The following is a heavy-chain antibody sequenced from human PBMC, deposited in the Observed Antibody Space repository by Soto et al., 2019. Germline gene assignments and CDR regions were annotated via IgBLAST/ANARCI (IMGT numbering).Heavy chain of an antibody. V-gene: IGHV1-8*01. CDR1: GYTFTSYD. D-gene: IGHD1-26*01. CDR3: ARERSGSSDY. J-gene: IGHJ4*02. CDR2: MNPNSGNT. Sequence: QVQLVQSWAEVKKPGASVKVSCKASGYTFTSYDINWVRQATGQGLEWMGWMNPNSGNTGYAQKFQGRVTEPRNTSISTASMELSSLRSQDTAVSSRARERSGSSDYWGQGTLVTVSS.